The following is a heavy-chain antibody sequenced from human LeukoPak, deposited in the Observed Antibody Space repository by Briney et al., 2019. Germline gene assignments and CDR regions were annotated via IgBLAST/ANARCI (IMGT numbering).Heavy chain of an antibody. D-gene: IGHD6-19*01. CDR1: GFTFDAYA. Sequence: PGGSLRLSCAASGFTFDAYAMHWVRQAPGKGLEWVSGISRNSDSTGYADSVKGRFTISRDNAKNSLSLQMHSLRPEDTALYYCAKPKTTSSGWYFFDNWGQGTLVTVSS. CDR3: AKPKTTSSGWYFFDN. V-gene: IGHV3-9*01. CDR2: ISRNSDST. J-gene: IGHJ4*02.